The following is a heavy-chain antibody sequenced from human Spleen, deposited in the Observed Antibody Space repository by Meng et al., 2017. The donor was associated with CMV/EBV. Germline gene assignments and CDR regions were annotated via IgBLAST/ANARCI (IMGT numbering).Heavy chain of an antibody. J-gene: IGHJ4*02. Sequence: GESLKISCAASGFTFSSYWMSWVRQAPGKGLEWVANIKQDGSEKYYVDSVKGRFTISRDNAKNSLYLQMNSLRAEDTAVYYCARGRYCSSTSCYYLYFDYWGQGTLVTVSS. CDR1: GFTFSSYW. V-gene: IGHV3-7*04. CDR2: IKQDGSEK. D-gene: IGHD2-2*01. CDR3: ARGRYCSSTSCYYLYFDY.